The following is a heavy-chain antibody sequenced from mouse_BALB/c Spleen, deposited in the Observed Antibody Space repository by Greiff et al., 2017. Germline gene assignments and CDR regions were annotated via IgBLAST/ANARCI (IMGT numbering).Heavy chain of an antibody. Sequence: EVHLVESGGDLVKPGGSLKLSCAASGFTFSSYGMSWVRQTPDKRLEWVATISSGGSYTYYPDSVKGRFTISRDNAKNTLYLQMSSLKSEDTAMYYCARLTTMITAAWFAYWGQGTLVTVSA. J-gene: IGHJ3*01. V-gene: IGHV5-6*01. CDR3: ARLTTMITAAWFAY. D-gene: IGHD2-4*01. CDR2: ISSGGSYT. CDR1: GFTFSSYG.